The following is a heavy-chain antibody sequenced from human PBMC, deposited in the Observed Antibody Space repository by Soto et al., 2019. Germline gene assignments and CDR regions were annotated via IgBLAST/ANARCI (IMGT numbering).Heavy chain of an antibody. CDR1: GFTFSSYA. CDR2: ISGSGGST. Sequence: EVQLLESGGGLVQPGGSLRLSCAASGFTFSSYAMSWVRQAPGKGLEWVSAISGSGGSTYYADSVKGRFTISRDNSKNTLYLQMNSLRAEDTAVYYCAKERYANIMITFGGVIADYWGQGTLVTVSS. V-gene: IGHV3-23*01. CDR3: AKERYANIMITFGGVIADY. D-gene: IGHD3-16*02. J-gene: IGHJ4*02.